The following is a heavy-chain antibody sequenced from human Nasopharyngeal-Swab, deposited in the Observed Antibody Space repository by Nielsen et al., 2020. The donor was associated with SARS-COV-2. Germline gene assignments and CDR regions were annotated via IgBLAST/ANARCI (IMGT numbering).Heavy chain of an antibody. CDR2: ISGSGGST. CDR1: GCTFSSYV. Sequence: GESLKISCAASGCTFSSYVMSWVRRAPGKWLEWVSAISGSGGSTYYADSVKGRFTISRDNSKNTLYLQMNSLRAEDTAVYYCAKDQDYYDSSAYGGYGMDVWGQGTTVTVSS. D-gene: IGHD3-22*01. CDR3: AKDQDYYDSSAYGGYGMDV. V-gene: IGHV3-23*01. J-gene: IGHJ6*02.